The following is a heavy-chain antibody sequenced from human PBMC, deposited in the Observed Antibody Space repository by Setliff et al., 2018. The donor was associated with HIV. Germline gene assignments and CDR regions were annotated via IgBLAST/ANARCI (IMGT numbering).Heavy chain of an antibody. Sequence: SETLSLTCTVSGASISSGGYYWTWIRQPAGKGLEWIGRIDARGSANYNPSLKSRVTISVDKSKNQFSLKLSSVTAADTAVYYCARDGPLEGSYRYYYYYMDVWGKGTTVTVSS. CDR1: GASISSGGYY. V-gene: IGHV4-61*02. CDR2: IDARGSA. CDR3: ARDGPLEGSYRYYYYYMDV. J-gene: IGHJ6*03. D-gene: IGHD3-10*01.